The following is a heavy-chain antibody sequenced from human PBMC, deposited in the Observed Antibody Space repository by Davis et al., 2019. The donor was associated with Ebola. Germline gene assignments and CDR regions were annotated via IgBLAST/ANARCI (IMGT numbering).Heavy chain of an antibody. CDR2: IYYSGST. Sequence: SETLSLTCTVSGGPISNYYWSWIRQPPRKGLEWIGYIYYSGSTNYNPSLKSRVTISVDTSKNQFSLKLSSVTAADTAVYYCARDRGVTPFDYWGQGTLVTVSS. J-gene: IGHJ4*02. CDR1: GGPISNYY. D-gene: IGHD2-21*02. V-gene: IGHV4-59*01. CDR3: ARDRGVTPFDY.